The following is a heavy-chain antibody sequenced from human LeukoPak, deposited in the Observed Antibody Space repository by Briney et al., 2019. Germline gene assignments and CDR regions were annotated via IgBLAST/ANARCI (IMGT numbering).Heavy chain of an antibody. CDR3: ARMTTVAIGAFDI. CDR1: GGPIRSYY. V-gene: IGHV4-59*08. D-gene: IGHD4-23*01. CDR2: IHYSEST. Sequence: KPSETLSLTCTVSGGPIRSYYWSWMRQPPGKGLEWIGNIHYSESTNFNPSLKSRIAIAVDTSKNQFSLKLSSVTAADTAVYYCARMTTVAIGAFDIWGQGTMVTVSS. J-gene: IGHJ3*02.